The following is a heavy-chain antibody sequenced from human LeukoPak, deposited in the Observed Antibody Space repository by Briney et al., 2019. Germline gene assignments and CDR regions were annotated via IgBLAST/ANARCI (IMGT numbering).Heavy chain of an antibody. CDR1: GGSFSGYY. J-gene: IGHJ3*02. D-gene: IGHD3-22*01. CDR2: INHSGST. V-gene: IGHV4-34*01. Sequence: PSETLSLTCAVYGGSFSGYYWSWIRQPPGKGLEWIGEINHSGSTNYNPSLKSRVTISVDTSKNQFSLKLSSVTAADTAVYYCARDSVYYYDSSGSPHAFDIWGQGTMVTVSS. CDR3: ARDSVYYYDSSGSPHAFDI.